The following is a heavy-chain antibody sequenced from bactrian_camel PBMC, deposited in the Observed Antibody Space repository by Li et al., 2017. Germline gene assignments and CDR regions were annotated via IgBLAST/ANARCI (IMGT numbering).Heavy chain of an antibody. D-gene: IGHD2*01. V-gene: IGHV3S31*01. CDR1: GFTTSIHA. Sequence: VQLVESGGGLVQPGGSLTLSCAASGFTTSIHAMTWVRQVPGKALEWVATSGIGRSYYADSVQGRFTISQDNAKNTLYLQMNSLKPEDTAMYYCAAGRACAYISDGYLAGLNYWGQGTQVTVS. J-gene: IGHJ4*01. CDR2: TSGIGRS. CDR3: AAGRACAYISDGYLAGLNY.